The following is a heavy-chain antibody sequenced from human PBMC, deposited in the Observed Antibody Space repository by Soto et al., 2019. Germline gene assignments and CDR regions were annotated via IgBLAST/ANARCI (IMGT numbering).Heavy chain of an antibody. J-gene: IGHJ6*02. CDR3: AGHSSGVPGYYYGMDV. CDR2: IIPIFDTA. CDR1: GGTFSSYA. D-gene: IGHD3-22*01. V-gene: IGHV1-69*12. Sequence: QVQLVQSGAEVKKPGSSVKVSCKASGGTFSSYAISWVRQVPGQGLEWMGGIIPIFDTADYAQKFQGRVTITADESTNTAYMELSSLRSEDTAVYYCAGHSSGVPGYYYGMDVWGQGTTVTVSS.